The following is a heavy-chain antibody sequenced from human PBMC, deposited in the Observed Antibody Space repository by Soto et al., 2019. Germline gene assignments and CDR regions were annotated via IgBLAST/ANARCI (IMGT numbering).Heavy chain of an antibody. V-gene: IGHV4-34*01. J-gene: IGHJ5*01. CDR3: STRAYDTNGYYRFDP. CDR1: DGSFSGHS. Sequence: SERLSLTSAVYDGSFSGHSVTWSRQAPGKGLEWIGDINHSGRVNYSPSLKGRVTISLDTSKNQFSLTLSAVTAADTAMYYCSTRAYDTNGYYRFDPWGQGTLVTVSS. D-gene: IGHD3-22*01. CDR2: INHSGRV.